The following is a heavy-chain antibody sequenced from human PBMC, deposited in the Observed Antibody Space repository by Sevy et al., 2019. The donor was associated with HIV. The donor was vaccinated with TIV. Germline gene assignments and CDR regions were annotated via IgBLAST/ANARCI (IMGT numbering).Heavy chain of an antibody. CDR1: GYTLTGFS. CDR2: FDPEDGET. V-gene: IGHV1-24*01. D-gene: IGHD3-22*01. Sequence: ASVKVSCKVTGYTLTGFSMHWVRQTPGKGLEWMGTFDPEDGETIYAQKFQGRVIMTEDTSADTAHMDLSSLTSEDTAVYYCATTKDYYDSSGYPFDYWGQGTLVTVPS. CDR3: ATTKDYYDSSGYPFDY. J-gene: IGHJ4*02.